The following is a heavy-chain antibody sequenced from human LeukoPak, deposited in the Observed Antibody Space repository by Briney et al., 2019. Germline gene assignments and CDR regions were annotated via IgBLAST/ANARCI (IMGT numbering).Heavy chain of an antibody. CDR1: GFTFSSYA. J-gene: IGHJ4*02. Sequence: GGSLRLSCAASGFTFSSYAMHWVRQAPGKGLEWVAVISYDGSNKYYADSVKGRFTISRDNSKSTLYLQMNSLRAEDTAVYYCARGPPNYDILTGPFDYWGQGTLVTVSS. CDR3: ARGPPNYDILTGPFDY. D-gene: IGHD3-9*01. CDR2: ISYDGSNK. V-gene: IGHV3-30-3*01.